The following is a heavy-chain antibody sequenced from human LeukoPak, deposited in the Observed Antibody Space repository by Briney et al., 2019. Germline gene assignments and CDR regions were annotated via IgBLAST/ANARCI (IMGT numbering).Heavy chain of an antibody. V-gene: IGHV3-21*01. CDR2: ISSSSSYI. D-gene: IGHD6-13*01. CDR3: ARDGPSSSYDY. Sequence: GPLLLSCAAAGFSFSSDRMKGGRRARGRGVEWVSSISSSSSYIYYAASVKGRFTISRDNAKNSLYLQMNSLRAEDTAVYYCARDGPSSSYDYWGQGTLVTVSS. CDR1: GFSFSSDR. J-gene: IGHJ4*02.